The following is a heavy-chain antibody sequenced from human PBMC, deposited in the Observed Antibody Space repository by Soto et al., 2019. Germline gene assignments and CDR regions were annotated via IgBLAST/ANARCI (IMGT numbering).Heavy chain of an antibody. D-gene: IGHD6-13*01. CDR2: IIPVFGTP. CDR1: GYSFSSPA. Sequence: QVQREQSGSEVKKSGSSVKVSCKASGYSFSSPAITWGRQAPGQGLEWMGGIIPVFGTPSYAQKFQGRVTISADKSTNTSYLELRSLRSEDTAVYYCARGGALSTSWYWGDGLDSWGQGTQVTVSS. J-gene: IGHJ4*02. V-gene: IGHV1-69*06. CDR3: ARGGALSTSWYWGDGLDS.